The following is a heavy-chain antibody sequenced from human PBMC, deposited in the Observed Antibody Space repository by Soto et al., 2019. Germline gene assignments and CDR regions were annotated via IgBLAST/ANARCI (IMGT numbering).Heavy chain of an antibody. CDR1: GYTFTSYG. Sequence: QVQLVQSGTEVKKPGASVKVSCRPSGYTFTSYGVSWVRQAPGLGLEWLGWISAYNGNTNYAQKLQGRVTLTTDTSTSTAYMELRCLTSDDTAVYYCARSGIIQNTDAFDIWGQGTRVTVSS. D-gene: IGHD1-1*01. CDR2: ISAYNGNT. J-gene: IGHJ3*02. CDR3: ARSGIIQNTDAFDI. V-gene: IGHV1-18*01.